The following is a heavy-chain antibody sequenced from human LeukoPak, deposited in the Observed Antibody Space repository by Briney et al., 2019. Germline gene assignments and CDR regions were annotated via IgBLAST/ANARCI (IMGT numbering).Heavy chain of an antibody. CDR1: GGSISSSGYS. CDR3: ARGATWSGYHNWFDP. J-gene: IGHJ5*02. Sequence: PSETLSLTCAVSGGSISSSGYSWSWIRQPPGKGLEWIGYIYHSGSTYYNPSLKSRVTISVDRSKNQFSLKLSSVTAADTAVYYCARGATWSGYHNWFDPWGQGTLVTVSS. D-gene: IGHD3-3*01. V-gene: IGHV4-30-2*01. CDR2: IYHSGST.